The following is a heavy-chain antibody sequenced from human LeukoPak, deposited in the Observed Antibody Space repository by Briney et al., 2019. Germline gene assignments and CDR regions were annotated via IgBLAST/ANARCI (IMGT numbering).Heavy chain of an antibody. CDR1: GGSITNLNYY. V-gene: IGHV4-30-2*01. CDR3: AKSGSLYYYYYYMDV. Sequence: SQTLSLTCTVSGGSITNLNYYWSWIRQPPGKGLEWIGYIYHSGSTYYNPSLKSRVTISVDRSKNQFSLKLSSVTAADTAVYYCAKSGSLYYYYYYMDVWGKGTTVTVSS. CDR2: IYHSGST. J-gene: IGHJ6*03. D-gene: IGHD1-26*01.